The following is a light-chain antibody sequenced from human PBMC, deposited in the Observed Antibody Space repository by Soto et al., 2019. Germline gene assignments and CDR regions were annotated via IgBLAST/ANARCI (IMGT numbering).Light chain of an antibody. Sequence: QSVLTQPASVSGSPGQSITISCTGTISDIGGYNFISWYQHHPGKAPKLVIYGVNNRPSGISYRFSGSKSGNTASLTISGLQAEDEADYYCASYTRTTTLVFGGGTKVTVL. CDR3: ASYTRTTTLV. V-gene: IGLV2-14*01. CDR2: GVN. CDR1: ISDIGGYNF. J-gene: IGLJ2*01.